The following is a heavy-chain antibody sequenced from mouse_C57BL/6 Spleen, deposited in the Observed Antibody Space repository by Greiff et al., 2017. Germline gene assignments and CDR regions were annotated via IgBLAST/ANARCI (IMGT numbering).Heavy chain of an antibody. CDR3: ASSLTVGGDD. J-gene: IGHJ2*01. CDR1: GYTFTDYY. CDR2: INPNNGGT. Sequence: VQLQQSGPELVKPGASVKISCKASGYTFTDYYMNWVKQSHGKSLEWIGDINPNNGGTSYNQKFKGKATLTVDKSSSAAYMELRSLSSEDSAVYYCASSLTVGGDDRGQGTTLTVSS. D-gene: IGHD4-1*01. V-gene: IGHV1-26*01.